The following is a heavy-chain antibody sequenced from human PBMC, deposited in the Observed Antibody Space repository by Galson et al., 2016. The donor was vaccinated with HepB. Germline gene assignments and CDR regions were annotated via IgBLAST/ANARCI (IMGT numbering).Heavy chain of an antibody. CDR1: GFTFINYA. D-gene: IGHD6-13*01. CDR3: ARGRGSNWRDAFDI. J-gene: IGHJ3*02. Sequence: SLRLSCAASGFTFINYAMHWVRQATGKGLEWVSGTSWNSGSIGYADSVKGRFTISRDNDKNSLHLQMNILRAEDTALYYCARGRGSNWRDAFDIWGQGTMVTVSS. V-gene: IGHV3-9*01. CDR2: TSWNSGSI.